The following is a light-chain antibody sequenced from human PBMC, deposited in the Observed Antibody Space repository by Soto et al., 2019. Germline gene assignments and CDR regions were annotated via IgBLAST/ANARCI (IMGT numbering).Light chain of an antibody. CDR1: QSIKTF. CDR3: QQSYDSPFT. CDR2: AAS. J-gene: IGKJ3*01. Sequence: DIQMTQSPSSLSASVGDRVTITCRTSQSIKTFLNWYQQKPGKAPKLLIYAASSLLSGVPLRFSGSGSGTDFTLTISSLQPEDFATYYCQQSYDSPFTFGPGTKVDI. V-gene: IGKV1-39*01.